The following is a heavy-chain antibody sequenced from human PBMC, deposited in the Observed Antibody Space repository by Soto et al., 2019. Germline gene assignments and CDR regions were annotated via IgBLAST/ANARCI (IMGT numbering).Heavy chain of an antibody. CDR3: AKVRRRITIFGVVITPQGFDP. CDR2: MRGSGGST. D-gene: IGHD3-3*01. CDR1: GFIIIGYT. J-gene: IGHJ5*02. Sequence: EVSHRDSYAPSGFIIIGYTMSRIRQARGKGLGWVSGMRGSGGSTYYADAVKGRFTISRDNSKNTRYLQMNSLRAEDTAVYYCAKVRRRITIFGVVITPQGFDPWGQGTLVTVSS. V-gene: IGHV3-23*01.